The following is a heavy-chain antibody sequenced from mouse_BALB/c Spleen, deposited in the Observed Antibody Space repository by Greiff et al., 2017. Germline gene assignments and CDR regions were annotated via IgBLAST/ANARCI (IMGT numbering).Heavy chain of an antibody. V-gene: IGHV2-2*02. D-gene: IGHD1-2*01. CDR1: GFSLTSYG. CDR2: IWSGGST. CDR3: ASFHYYGYYYAMDY. Sequence: QVQLKQSGPGLVQPSQSLSITCTVSGFSLTSYGVHWVRQSPGKGLEWLGVIWSGGSTDYNAAFISRLSISKDNSKSQVFFKMNSLQANDTAIYYCASFHYYGYYYAMDYWGQGTSVTVSS. J-gene: IGHJ4*01.